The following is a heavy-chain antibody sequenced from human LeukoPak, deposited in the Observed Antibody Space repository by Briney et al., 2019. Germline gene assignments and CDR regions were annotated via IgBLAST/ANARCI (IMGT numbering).Heavy chain of an antibody. J-gene: IGHJ3*02. Sequence: GASVKVSCKASGYTFTGYYVHWVRRAPGQGLEWMGWINPNSGGTNYAQKFQGWVTMTRDTSISTAYMELSRLRSDDTAVYYCARGRVDIVATPEPEDAFDIWGQGTMVTVSS. D-gene: IGHD5-12*01. CDR2: INPNSGGT. CDR1: GYTFTGYY. CDR3: ARGRVDIVATPEPEDAFDI. V-gene: IGHV1-2*04.